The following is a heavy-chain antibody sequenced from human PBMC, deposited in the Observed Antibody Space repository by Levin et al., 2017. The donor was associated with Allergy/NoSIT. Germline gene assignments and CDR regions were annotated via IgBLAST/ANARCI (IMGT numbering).Heavy chain of an antibody. J-gene: IGHJ4*02. CDR1: GFTFSSYA. CDR3: AKGGIGEAGGLDY. Sequence: GGSLRLSCAASGFTFSSYAMTWVRQAPGKGLEWVSSIGTNGRTYYAESVKGRFTISRDNSKNTLNLQMDSLRADDTAVYHCAKGGIGEAGGLDYWGQGTLVTVYS. D-gene: IGHD3-16*01. V-gene: IGHV3-23*01. CDR2: IGTNGRT.